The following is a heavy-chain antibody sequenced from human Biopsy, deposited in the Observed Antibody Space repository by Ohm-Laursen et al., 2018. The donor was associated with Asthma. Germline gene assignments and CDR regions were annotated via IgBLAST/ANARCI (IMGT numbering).Heavy chain of an antibody. J-gene: IGHJ6*02. Sequence: GTLSLTCAVYARSFSGFFWNWIRHSPGKGLEWIGVTNESGVTNNNPSLKSRVIISIDTDWNRVSLKLTSVTAADTAVYYCARGGYYGDRRHHNGLDVWGQGTTVTVSS. CDR1: ARSFSGFF. D-gene: IGHD4-17*01. V-gene: IGHV4-34*01. CDR2: TNESGVT. CDR3: ARGGYYGDRRHHNGLDV.